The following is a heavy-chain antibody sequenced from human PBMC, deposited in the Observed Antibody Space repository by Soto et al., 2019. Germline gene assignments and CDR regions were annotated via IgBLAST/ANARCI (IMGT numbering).Heavy chain of an antibody. Sequence: GGSLRLSCAAPGFTFSSYAMSWVRQAPGKGLEWVSAISGSGGSTYYADSVKGRFTISRDNSKNTLYLQMNSLRAEDTAVYYCANEDGYNEAFDYWGQGXLVTVSS. CDR2: ISGSGGST. CDR1: GFTFSSYA. V-gene: IGHV3-23*01. J-gene: IGHJ4*02. D-gene: IGHD5-12*01. CDR3: ANEDGYNEAFDY.